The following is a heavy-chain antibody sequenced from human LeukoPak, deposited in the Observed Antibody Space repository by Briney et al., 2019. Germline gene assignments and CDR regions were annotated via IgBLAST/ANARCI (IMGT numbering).Heavy chain of an antibody. J-gene: IGHJ5*02. Sequence: PSETLSLTCTVSGGSISSSSYYWGWIRQPPGKGLEWIGSVYYSGSTYYNPSLKSRVTISVDTSKNQFSLKLNSVTAADTAVYYCARASSAYYYDSSGYYRNWFDPWGQGTLVTVSS. CDR3: ARASSAYYYDSSGYYRNWFDP. D-gene: IGHD3-22*01. V-gene: IGHV4-39*07. CDR2: VYYSGST. CDR1: GGSISSSSYY.